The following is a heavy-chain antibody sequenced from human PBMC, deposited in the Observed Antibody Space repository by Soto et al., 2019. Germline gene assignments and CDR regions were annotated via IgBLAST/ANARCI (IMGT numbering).Heavy chain of an antibody. CDR1: GYTFSSYG. D-gene: IGHD3-10*01. Sequence: QVQLVQSGAEVKKPGASVKVSCKASGYTFSSYGISWVRQAPGQGLEWMGWISGYNGNTNYAQKLQGRVTMTTDTSTSTDYMELRSLRSDDTAVYYCAREYYGSARNFDNWGQGTLVTVSS. J-gene: IGHJ4*02. CDR3: AREYYGSARNFDN. V-gene: IGHV1-18*01. CDR2: ISGYNGNT.